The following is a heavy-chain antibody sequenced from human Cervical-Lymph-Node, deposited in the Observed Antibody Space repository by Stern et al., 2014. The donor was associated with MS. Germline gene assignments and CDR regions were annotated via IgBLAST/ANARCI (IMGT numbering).Heavy chain of an antibody. J-gene: IGHJ5*02. CDR3: ARGVVSNRAAATLHNLFDP. CDR1: GGTFSSSYA. Sequence: VQLVESGAEVKKPGSSLNVSCKASGGTFSSSYAITWMQQAPGQRLEGMGRIIPIIGLANYAQKFQGRVTITADTSTSTTYMEMSSLGSEDTAVYYCARGVVSNRAAATLHNLFDPWGQGTLVTVSS. D-gene: IGHD2-15*01. V-gene: IGHV1-69*09. CDR2: IIPIIGLA.